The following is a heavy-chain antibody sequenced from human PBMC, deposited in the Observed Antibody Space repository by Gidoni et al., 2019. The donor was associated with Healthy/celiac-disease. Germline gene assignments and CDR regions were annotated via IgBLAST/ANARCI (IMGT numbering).Heavy chain of an antibody. D-gene: IGHD3-9*01. CDR1: GFPFSNAL. V-gene: IGHV3-15*01. CDR2: IKSKTDGGTT. Sequence: GFPFSNALMSLVRQAPWKGLEWVGRIKSKTDGGTTDYAAPVKGRFTISRDDSKNTLYLQMNSLKTEDTAVYYCNTAPAVRYYDILTGYAPFEYWGQGTLVTVSS. CDR3: NTAPAVRYYDILTGYAPFEY. J-gene: IGHJ4*02.